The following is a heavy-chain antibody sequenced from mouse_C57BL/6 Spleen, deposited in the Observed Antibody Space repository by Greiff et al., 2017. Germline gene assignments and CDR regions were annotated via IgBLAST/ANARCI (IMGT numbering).Heavy chain of an antibody. J-gene: IGHJ2*01. CDR1: GYSITSGYD. V-gene: IGHV3-1*01. CDR2: ISYSGST. CDR3: ARGVWGYFDY. Sequence: EVKLLESGPGMVKPSQSLSLTCTVTGYSITSGYDWHWIRHFPGNKLEWMGYISYSGSTNYNPSLKSRISITHDTSKNHFFLKLNSVTTEDTARYYCARGVWGYFDYWGQGTTLTVSS. D-gene: IGHD4-1*01.